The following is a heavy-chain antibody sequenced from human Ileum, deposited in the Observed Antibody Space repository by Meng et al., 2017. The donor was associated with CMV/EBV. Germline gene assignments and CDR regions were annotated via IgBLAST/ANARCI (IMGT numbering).Heavy chain of an antibody. V-gene: IGHV3-21*01. CDR2: ISSSSSYI. J-gene: IGHJ5*02. D-gene: IGHD4-17*01. CDR3: ARAALPVTNNWFDP. Sequence: GGSLRLSCAASGFSFSYYDMNWVRQAPGKGLEWVSSISSSSSYIYQTDSVKGRFTISRDNAKNSLYLQMNSLRAEDTAVYYCARAALPVTNNWFDPWGQGNLV. CDR1: GFSFSYYD.